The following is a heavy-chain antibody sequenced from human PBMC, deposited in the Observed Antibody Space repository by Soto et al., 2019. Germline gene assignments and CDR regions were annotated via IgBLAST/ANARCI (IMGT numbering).Heavy chain of an antibody. J-gene: IGHJ4*02. Sequence: QVQLQQWGAGLLKPSETLSLTCAVYGGSFSGYYWSWIRQPPGKGLEWIGEINHSGSTNYNPSLKSRVTISVDTSKNQFSLKLSSVTAADTAVYYCATSSSWYGYFGYWGQGTLVTVSS. D-gene: IGHD6-13*01. CDR3: ATSSSWYGYFGY. V-gene: IGHV4-34*01. CDR1: GGSFSGYY. CDR2: INHSGST.